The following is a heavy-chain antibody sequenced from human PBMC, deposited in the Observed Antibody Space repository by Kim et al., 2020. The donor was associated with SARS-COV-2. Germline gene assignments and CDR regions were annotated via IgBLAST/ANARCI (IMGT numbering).Heavy chain of an antibody. V-gene: IGHV4-34*01. CDR3: ASNQVVPAYFDY. Sequence: SETLSLTCAVYGGSFSGYSWSWIRQPPGKGLEWIGEINHSGSTNYNPSLKSRVTISVDTSKNQFSLKLSSVTAADTAVYYCASNQVVPAYFDYWGQGTLVTVSS. CDR2: INHSGST. D-gene: IGHD2-2*01. CDR1: GGSFSGYS. J-gene: IGHJ4*02.